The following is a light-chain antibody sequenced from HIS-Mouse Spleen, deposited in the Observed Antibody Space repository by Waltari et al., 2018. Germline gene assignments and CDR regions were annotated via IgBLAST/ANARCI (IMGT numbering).Light chain of an antibody. J-gene: IGLJ2*01. Sequence: SYELTQPSSVSVSPGQTARITCPGEVLAKKKYARWFQQKPGQAPVLVIYKDSERPSGIPERFSGSSSGTTVTLTISGAQVEDEADYYCYSAADNNVVFGGGTKLTVL. V-gene: IGLV3-27*01. CDR2: KDS. CDR1: VLAKKKY. CDR3: YSAADNNVV.